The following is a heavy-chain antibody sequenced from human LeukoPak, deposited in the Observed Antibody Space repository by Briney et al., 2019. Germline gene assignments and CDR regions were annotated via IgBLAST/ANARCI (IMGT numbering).Heavy chain of an antibody. CDR1: GYTFTSYD. J-gene: IGHJ6*02. CDR2: MNPNSGNT. Sequence: ASVKVSCKASGYTFTSYDINWVRQAAGQGLEWMGWMNPNSGNTGYAQKFQGRVTMARNTSISTAYMGLSSLRSEDTAVYYCARLHSGWRPYYYYYYGMDVWGQGTTVTVSS. V-gene: IGHV1-8*01. CDR3: ARLHSGWRPYYYYYYGMDV. D-gene: IGHD6-19*01.